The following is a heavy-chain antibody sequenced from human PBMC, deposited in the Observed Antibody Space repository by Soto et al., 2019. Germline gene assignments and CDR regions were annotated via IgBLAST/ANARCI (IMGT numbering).Heavy chain of an antibody. CDR3: TTQGAGYCTNGVCYEYFQH. D-gene: IGHD2-8*01. Sequence: GGSLRLSCAASGFTFSNAWMSWVRQAPGKGLEWVGRIKSKTDGGTTDYAAPVKGRFTISRDDSKNTLYLQMNSLKTEDTAVYYCTTQGAGYCTNGVCYEYFQHWGQGTLVTVSS. V-gene: IGHV3-15*01. CDR1: GFTFSNAW. J-gene: IGHJ1*01. CDR2: IKSKTDGGTT.